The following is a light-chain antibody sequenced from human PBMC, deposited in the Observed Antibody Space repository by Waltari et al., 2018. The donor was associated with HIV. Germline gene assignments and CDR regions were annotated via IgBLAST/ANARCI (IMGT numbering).Light chain of an antibody. Sequence: QSALTQPASVSGSPGQSITISCTGTSRDVGGYNYFSWYQQHPGKAPKLMIYDVSKRPSGVSNRFSGSKSGNTASLTISGLQAEDEADYYCCSYAGSSTYVFGTGTKVTVL. J-gene: IGLJ1*01. CDR1: SRDVGGYNY. V-gene: IGLV2-23*02. CDR3: CSYAGSSTYV. CDR2: DVS.